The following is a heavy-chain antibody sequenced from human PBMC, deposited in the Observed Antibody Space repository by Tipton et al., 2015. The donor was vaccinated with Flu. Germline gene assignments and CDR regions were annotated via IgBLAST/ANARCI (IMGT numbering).Heavy chain of an antibody. CDR1: GGSIRSPYC. Sequence: TLSLTCSVSGGSIRSPYCWVWVRQPPGQGLEWIGNICPGSPYYHSSLQSRVTLSLVPSKLQFSLRLASVTATDTAVYFCARRDFSNYVSEPKNCFDLWGQGTQVTVSS. CDR3: ARRDFSNYVSEPKNCFDL. V-gene: IGHV4-38-2*01. CDR2: ICPGSP. J-gene: IGHJ5*02. D-gene: IGHD4-11*01.